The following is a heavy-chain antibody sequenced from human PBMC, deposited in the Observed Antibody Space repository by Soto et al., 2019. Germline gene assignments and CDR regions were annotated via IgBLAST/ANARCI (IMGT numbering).Heavy chain of an antibody. CDR1: GGSISSGGYS. Sequence: SETLSLTCAVSGGSISSGGYSWSWIRQPPGKGLEWIGYIYHSGSTYYNPSLKSRVTISVDRSKNQFSLKLSSVTAADTAVYYCASSGSYYAFHYWGRGTLVTVSS. V-gene: IGHV4-30-2*01. D-gene: IGHD3-10*01. CDR3: ASSGSYYAFHY. J-gene: IGHJ4*02. CDR2: IYHSGST.